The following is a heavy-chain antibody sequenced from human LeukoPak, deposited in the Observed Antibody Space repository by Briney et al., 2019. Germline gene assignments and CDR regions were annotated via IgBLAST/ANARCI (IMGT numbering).Heavy chain of an antibody. J-gene: IGHJ4*02. D-gene: IGHD3-16*02. CDR1: GYTFTSYY. V-gene: IGHV1-46*01. Sequence: ASVKVSCKASGYTFTSYYMHWVRQAPGQGLEWMGIINPSGGSTSYAQKFQGRVTMTRDTSTSTVYMELSSLRSEDTAVYYCAREDYEYVWGSYRLYYFDYWGQGTLVTVSS. CDR3: AREDYEYVWGSYRLYYFDY. CDR2: INPSGGST.